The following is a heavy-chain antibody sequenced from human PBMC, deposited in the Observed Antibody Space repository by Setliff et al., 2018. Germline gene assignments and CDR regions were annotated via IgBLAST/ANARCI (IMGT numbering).Heavy chain of an antibody. CDR3: ARDHSGWYGGAFDI. CDR1: GFSLSNDRMG. V-gene: IGHV2-26*01. D-gene: IGHD6-19*01. Sequence: SGPTLVNPTETLTLTCTVSGFSLSNDRMGVNWIRQPPGKALEWLAHIFSNDKKSYSMSLKSRLTISKDTSKSQVVLTMTNMDPVDTATYYCARDHSGWYGGAFDIWGQGTMVT. CDR2: IFSNDKK. J-gene: IGHJ3*02.